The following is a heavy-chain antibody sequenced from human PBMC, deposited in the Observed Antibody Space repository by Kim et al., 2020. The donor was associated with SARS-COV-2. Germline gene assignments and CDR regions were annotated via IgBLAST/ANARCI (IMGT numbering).Heavy chain of an antibody. J-gene: IGHJ5*02. V-gene: IGHV4-4*07. D-gene: IGHD2-21*01. CDR3: ARFPFPASAHWFDP. Sequence: TPSRKSRVTMSVDTSKNQFSLKLSSVTAADTAVYYCARFPFPASAHWFDPWGQGTLVTVSS.